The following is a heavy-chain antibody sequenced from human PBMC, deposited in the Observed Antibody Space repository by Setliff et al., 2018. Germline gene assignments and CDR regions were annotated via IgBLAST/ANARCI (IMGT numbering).Heavy chain of an antibody. CDR1: GASISTTYYY. Sequence: PSETLSLTCSVSGASISTTYYYWDWIRQSPEKGLEWIGTIYQNGITYYNPSVKSRVTISVDTSKNQFSLKLSSVTAADTAVYYCARGAIRIPPYYSNYPYYYYMDVWGKGTTVTVSS. CDR2: IYQNGIT. CDR3: ARGAIRIPPYYSNYPYYYYMDV. V-gene: IGHV4-39*07. J-gene: IGHJ6*03. D-gene: IGHD4-4*01.